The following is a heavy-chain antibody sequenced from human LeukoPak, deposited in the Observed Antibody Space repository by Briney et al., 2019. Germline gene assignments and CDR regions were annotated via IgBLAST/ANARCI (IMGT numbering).Heavy chain of an antibody. CDR2: IYPGDSDT. D-gene: IGHD6-13*01. J-gene: IGHJ5*02. CDR3: ARQVAAAAPRDGDWFDP. CDR1: GYSFTSYW. V-gene: IGHV5-51*01. Sequence: GESLKISCKGSGYSFTSYWIGWVRQMPGKGLEWMGIIYPGDSDTRYSPSFQGQVTISADQSISPAYLPWRRLQASDTAMYYCARQVAAAAPRDGDWFDPWGQGTLVTVSS.